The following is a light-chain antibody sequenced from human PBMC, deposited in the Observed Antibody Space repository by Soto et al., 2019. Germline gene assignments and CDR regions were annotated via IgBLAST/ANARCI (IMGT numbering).Light chain of an antibody. CDR2: NNN. Sequence: QSVLTQPPSASGTPGQRVTISCSGGSSNIGSNTVRWYQQLPGTAPKLLINNNNQRPSGVPDRFSGSKSDTSASLAISGLEAEDEADYYCATWDVSLNGVVFGGGTKLTVL. V-gene: IGLV1-44*01. CDR1: SSNIGSNT. CDR3: ATWDVSLNGVV. J-gene: IGLJ2*01.